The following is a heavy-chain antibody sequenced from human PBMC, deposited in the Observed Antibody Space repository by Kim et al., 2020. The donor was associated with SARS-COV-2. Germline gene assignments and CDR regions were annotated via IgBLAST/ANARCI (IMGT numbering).Heavy chain of an antibody. V-gene: IGHV1-18*04. CDR3: ARESGYCSGGSCYLYYYGMDV. CDR2: ISAYNGNT. D-gene: IGHD2-15*01. CDR1: GYTFTSYG. Sequence: ASVKVSCKASGYTFTSYGISWVRQAPGQGLEWMGWISAYNGNTNYAQKLQGRVTMTTDTSTSTAYMELRSLRSADTAVYYCARESGYCSGGSCYLYYYGMDVWGQGTTVTVSS. J-gene: IGHJ6*02.